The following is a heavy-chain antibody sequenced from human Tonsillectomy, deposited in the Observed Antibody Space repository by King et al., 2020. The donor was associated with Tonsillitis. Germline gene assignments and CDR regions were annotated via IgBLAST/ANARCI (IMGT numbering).Heavy chain of an antibody. D-gene: IGHD3-10*01. CDR3: ARRVTMVRGVIIYWFDP. CDR1: GGSISSYD. Sequence: QLQESGPGLVKPSETLSLTCTVSGGSISSYDWSWIRQPPGRGLEWIGYIYYSGSTNYNPSLKSRVTISVDTSKNQFSLKLSTVTAADTAVYYCARRVTMVRGVIIYWFDPWGQGTLVTVSS. CDR2: IYYSGST. J-gene: IGHJ5*02. V-gene: IGHV4-59*08.